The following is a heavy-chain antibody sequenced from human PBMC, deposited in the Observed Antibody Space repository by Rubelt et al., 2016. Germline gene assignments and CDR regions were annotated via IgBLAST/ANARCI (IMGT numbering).Heavy chain of an antibody. CDR1: GYSFTSYW. D-gene: IGHD6-13*01. V-gene: IGHV5-51*01. CDR3: AGRSSSSHYFDY. J-gene: IGHJ4*02. Sequence: EVQLVQSGAEVKKPGESLKISCKGSGYSFTSYWLGWVRQMPGKGLEWMGNIYPGDSDTRDSPSFEGQVSISADRSISTAYLQGSSLKASDTAMYYCAGRSSSSHYFDYWGQGTLVTVSS. CDR2: IYPGDSDT.